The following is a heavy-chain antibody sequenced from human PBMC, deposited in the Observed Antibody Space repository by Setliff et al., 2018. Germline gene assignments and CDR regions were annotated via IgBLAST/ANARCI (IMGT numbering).Heavy chain of an antibody. Sequence: GGSLRLSCAASGFTFSDYYMSWIRQAPGKGLEWVSYISSSGSTIYYADSVKGRFTISRDNAKNSLYLQMNSLKTEDTAVYYCTTGIAAAGTGAHYWGQGTLVTVSS. J-gene: IGHJ4*02. CDR3: TTGIAAAGTGAHY. V-gene: IGHV3-11*01. CDR2: ISSSGSTI. D-gene: IGHD6-13*01. CDR1: GFTFSDYY.